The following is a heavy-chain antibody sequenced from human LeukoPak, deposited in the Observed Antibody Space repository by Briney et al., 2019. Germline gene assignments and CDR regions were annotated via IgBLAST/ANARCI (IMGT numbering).Heavy chain of an antibody. CDR3: ASSPRGSYYNWFDP. Sequence: PSETLSLTCTVSGGSISSYYRSWIRQPPGKGLEWIGYIYYSGSTNYNPSLKSRVTISVDTSKNQFSLKLSSVTAADTAVYYCASSPRGSYYNWFDPWGQGTLVTVSS. D-gene: IGHD1-26*01. CDR2: IYYSGST. CDR1: GGSISSYY. V-gene: IGHV4-59*08. J-gene: IGHJ5*02.